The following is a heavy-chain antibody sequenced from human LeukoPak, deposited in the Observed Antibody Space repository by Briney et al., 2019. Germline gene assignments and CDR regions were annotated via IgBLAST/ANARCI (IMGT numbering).Heavy chain of an antibody. CDR1: VFTFSDYY. Sequence: GGSLRLSCAASVFTFSDYYMSWLRQAPGKGLEWLSYISSRGSTIYYADSVKGRFTISRDNDKSSLYLQMNSLRGEDTAVYYCARDETRRYYDSSGYYPDAFDIWGQGTMVTVSS. J-gene: IGHJ3*02. CDR2: ISSRGSTI. V-gene: IGHV3-11*01. D-gene: IGHD3-22*01. CDR3: ARDETRRYYDSSGYYPDAFDI.